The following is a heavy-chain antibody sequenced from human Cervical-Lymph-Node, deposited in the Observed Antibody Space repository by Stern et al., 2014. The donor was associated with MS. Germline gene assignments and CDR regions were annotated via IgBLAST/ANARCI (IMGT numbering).Heavy chain of an antibody. J-gene: IGHJ4*02. Sequence: EVQLVESGGGLVQPGGSLRLSCAASGFTSSDHYMDWVRQAPGKGLEWVGRSKNKANSYTTAYAASVKGRFTISRDDSENSLYLQMNSLKTEDTAVYYCSSRHSGKHDYWGQGTLVTVSS. CDR1: GFTSSDHY. CDR3: SSRHSGKHDY. D-gene: IGHD5-12*01. V-gene: IGHV3-72*01. CDR2: SKNKANSYTT.